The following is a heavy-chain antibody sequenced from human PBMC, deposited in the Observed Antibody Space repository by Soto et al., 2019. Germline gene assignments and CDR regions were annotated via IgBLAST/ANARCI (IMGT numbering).Heavy chain of an antibody. CDR3: ARVTYCGGDCYYFDY. J-gene: IGHJ4*02. Sequence: SETLSLTCTVSGGSISSGGYYWSWIRQHPGKGLEWIGYIYYSGSTYYNPSLKSRVTISVDTSKNQFSLKLSSVTAADTAVYYCARVTYCGGDCYYFDYWGQGTMVTVYS. D-gene: IGHD2-21*02. CDR1: GGSISSGGYY. CDR2: IYYSGST. V-gene: IGHV4-31*03.